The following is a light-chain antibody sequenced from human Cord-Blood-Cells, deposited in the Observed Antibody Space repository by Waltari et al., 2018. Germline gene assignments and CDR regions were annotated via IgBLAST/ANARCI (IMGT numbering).Light chain of an antibody. V-gene: IGLV4-69*01. Sequence: QLVLTQSPSASASLGASVKLTCTLSSGHSSYAIAWHQQQPEQGPGYLMKLKSGGSHGKGDGIPDRFSGSSSGAERYLTISSLQSEDEADYYCQTWGTGIGVFGGGTKLTVL. CDR1: SGHSSYA. CDR3: QTWGTGIGV. CDR2: LKSGGSH. J-gene: IGLJ3*02.